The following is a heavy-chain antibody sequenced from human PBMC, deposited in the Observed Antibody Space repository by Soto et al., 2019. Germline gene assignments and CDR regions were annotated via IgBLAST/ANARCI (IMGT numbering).Heavy chain of an antibody. CDR1: GGSISSYY. J-gene: IGHJ3*02. D-gene: IGHD3-10*01. CDR2: IYYSGST. V-gene: IGHV4-59*01. CDR3: ARDGEGSGSYYLDAFDI. Sequence: PSETLSLTCTASGGSISSYYWSWIRQPPGKGLEWIGYIYYSGSTNYNPSLKSRVTISVDTSKNQFSLKLSSVTAADTAVYYCARDGEGSGSYYLDAFDIWGQGTMVTVSS.